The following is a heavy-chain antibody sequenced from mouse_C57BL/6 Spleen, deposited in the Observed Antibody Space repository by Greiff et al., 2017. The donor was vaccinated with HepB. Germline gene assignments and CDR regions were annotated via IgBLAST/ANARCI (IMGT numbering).Heavy chain of an antibody. CDR1: GYAFSSSW. D-gene: IGHD1-1*01. CDR2: IYPGDGDT. J-gene: IGHJ4*01. V-gene: IGHV1-82*01. CDR3: ASDYYGSSFYAMDY. Sequence: VQLVESGPELVKPGASVKISCKASGYAFSSSWMNWVKQRPGKGLEWIGRIYPGDGDTNYNGKFKGKATLTADKSSSTAYMQLSSLTSEDSAVYFCASDYYGSSFYAMDYWGQGTSVTVSS.